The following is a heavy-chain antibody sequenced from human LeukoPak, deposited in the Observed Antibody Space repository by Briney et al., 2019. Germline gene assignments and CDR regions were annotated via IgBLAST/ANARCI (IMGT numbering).Heavy chain of an antibody. CDR3: TSGIGTIDF. D-gene: IGHD6-13*01. J-gene: IGHJ4*02. CDR2: IKSKSDGGAT. Sequence: PSETLSLTCAASGVTISSNCWTWVRQAPGKGLEWVARIKSKSDGGATDYAAPVTGRFTISRDDSKNTLYLEMNSLKTEDTAVYYCTSGIGTIDFWGQGTLVTVSS. V-gene: IGHV3-15*01. CDR1: GVTISSNC.